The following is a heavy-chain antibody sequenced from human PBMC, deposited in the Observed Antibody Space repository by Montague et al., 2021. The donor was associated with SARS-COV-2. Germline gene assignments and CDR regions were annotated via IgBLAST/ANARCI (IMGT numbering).Heavy chain of an antibody. CDR2: ISGSGGTT. CDR3: AKAHYYDSSGYYF. V-gene: IGHV3-23*01. D-gene: IGHD3-22*01. Sequence: SLRLSCAASGFTFSYYAMSWVRQAPGKGLEWVSTISGSGGTTYYADSVKGRFTISRDNSKNTLYLRMNSLRAEDTAVYYCAKAHYYDSSGYYFWGQGTLVTGSS. CDR1: GFTFSYYA. J-gene: IGHJ4*02.